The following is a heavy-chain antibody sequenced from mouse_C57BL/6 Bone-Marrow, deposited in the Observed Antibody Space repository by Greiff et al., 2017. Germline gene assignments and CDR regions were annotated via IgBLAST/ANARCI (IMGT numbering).Heavy chain of an antibody. CDR1: GFNIKDDY. CDR3: TTITTVVALDY. Sequence: VQLQQSGAELVRPGASVKLSCTASGFNIKDDYMHWVKQRPEPGLEWIGWIDPENGDTEYAPKFQGKATLTADTSSHTAYLQLSSLTSEDTAVYYCTTITTVVALDYWGQGTTLTVSS. V-gene: IGHV14-4*01. J-gene: IGHJ2*01. D-gene: IGHD1-1*01. CDR2: IDPENGDT.